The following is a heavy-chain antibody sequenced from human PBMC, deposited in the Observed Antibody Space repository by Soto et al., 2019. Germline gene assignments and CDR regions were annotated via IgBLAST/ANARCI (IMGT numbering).Heavy chain of an antibody. J-gene: IGHJ4*02. V-gene: IGHV3-30-3*01. CDR3: ASNMAGVFDYYFDY. Sequence: GGSLILSCAASGFTFSSYAMHWVRQAAGKGLEWVAVISYDGSNKYYADSVKGRFTISRDNSKNTLYLQMNSLRAEDTAVYYCASNMAGVFDYYFDYWGQGTLVTVSS. CDR1: GFTFSSYA. D-gene: IGHD3-10*01. CDR2: ISYDGSNK.